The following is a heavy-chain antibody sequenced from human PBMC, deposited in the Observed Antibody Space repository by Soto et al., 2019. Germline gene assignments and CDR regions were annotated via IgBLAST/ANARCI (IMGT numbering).Heavy chain of an antibody. CDR2: IIGAGGTA. CDR3: AKDWGYDSSGKYNWFGP. J-gene: IGHJ5*02. D-gene: IGHD3-22*01. V-gene: IGHV3-23*01. CDR1: GFTFSNYA. Sequence: PGGSLRLSCAASGFTFSNYAISWVRQAPGKGLEWVSTIIGAGGTAYYADSVKGRFTISRDNSKNTLYLQMNSLRAEDTAVYYCAKDWGYDSSGKYNWFGPWGQGTLVTVS.